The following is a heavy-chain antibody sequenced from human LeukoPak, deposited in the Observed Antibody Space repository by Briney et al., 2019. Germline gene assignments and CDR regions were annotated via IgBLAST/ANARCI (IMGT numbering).Heavy chain of an antibody. CDR1: GGSISRYY. Sequence: SETLSLTCSVSGGSISRYYWSWIRQPPGKGLEWIGYIHYTGSTDYNPSLKSRVTTSVDTSRNQISLKLSPVTAADTDVYYCAKLGADSSAWYGFDYWGQGTLVTVSS. CDR2: IHYTGST. D-gene: IGHD6-19*01. J-gene: IGHJ4*02. CDR3: AKLGADSSAWYGFDY. V-gene: IGHV4-59*08.